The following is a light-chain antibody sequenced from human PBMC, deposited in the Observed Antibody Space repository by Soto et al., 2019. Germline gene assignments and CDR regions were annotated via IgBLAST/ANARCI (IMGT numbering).Light chain of an antibody. V-gene: IGKV1-39*01. Sequence: DIQMTQSPSSLSASIGDRVTITCRASQSISNFLNWYQQKPGKAPKLLIYAASSLQSGVPARFSGSGSGTDFTLTISSLQPEDFATYYSQQSHSIPLTFGGGTKVQIK. CDR2: AAS. CDR1: QSISNF. CDR3: QQSHSIPLT. J-gene: IGKJ4*01.